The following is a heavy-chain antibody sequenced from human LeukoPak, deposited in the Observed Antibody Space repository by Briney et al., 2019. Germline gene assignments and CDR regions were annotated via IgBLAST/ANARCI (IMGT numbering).Heavy chain of an antibody. Sequence: SETLSLTCAVYGGSFSGYYWSWIRQPPGKGLEWIGEINHSGTTNYNPSLKSRVTISVDTSKNQFSLKLSSVTAADTAVYYCARVGYCSSTSCYELDYWGQGTLVTVSS. CDR2: INHSGTT. CDR1: GGSFSGYY. V-gene: IGHV4-34*01. J-gene: IGHJ4*02. D-gene: IGHD2-2*01. CDR3: ARVGYCSSTSCYELDY.